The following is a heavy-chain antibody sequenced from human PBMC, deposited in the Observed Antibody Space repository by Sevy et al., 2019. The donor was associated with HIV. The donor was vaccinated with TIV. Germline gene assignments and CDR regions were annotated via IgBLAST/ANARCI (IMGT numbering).Heavy chain of an antibody. J-gene: IGHJ4*02. D-gene: IGHD2-15*01. CDR2: ISPHNGDT. V-gene: IGHV1-18*01. CDR3: ARAYCSSGRCYSLAY. CDR1: GYTFSTYR. Sequence: ASVKVSCKVSGYTFSTYRITWVRQAPGQGLEWMGWISPHNGDTNYAQKLQGRVTMISDTSTSTAYMELRSLRSDDSAVYDCARAYCSSGRCYSLAYWGQGTLVTVSS.